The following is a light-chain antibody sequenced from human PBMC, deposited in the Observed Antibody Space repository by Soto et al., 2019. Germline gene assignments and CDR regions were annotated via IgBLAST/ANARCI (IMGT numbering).Light chain of an antibody. J-gene: IGLJ1*01. CDR3: SSYTSSSTRV. CDR2: EVS. Sequence: QSVLTQPASVSGSPGQSITISCTGTSRDVGGYNYVSWYQQHPGKAPKLMIYEVSNRPSGVSNRFSGSKSGNTASLTISGLQAEDEADYYCSSYTSSSTRVFGTGTNVTVL. CDR1: SRDVGGYNY. V-gene: IGLV2-14*01.